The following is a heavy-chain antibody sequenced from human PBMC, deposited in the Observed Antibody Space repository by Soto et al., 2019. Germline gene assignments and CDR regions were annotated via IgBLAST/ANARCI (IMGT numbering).Heavy chain of an antibody. V-gene: IGHV4-30-2*01. Sequence: TSETLSLTCAVSGGSISSGGYSWSWIRQPPGKGLEWIGYIYHSGSTYYNPSLKSRVTISVDRSKNQFSLKLSSVTAADTAVYYCARGRRRWIQVVAYWGQGTLVTASP. J-gene: IGHJ4*02. CDR2: IYHSGST. D-gene: IGHD5-18*01. CDR3: ARGRRRWIQVVAY. CDR1: GGSISSGGYS.